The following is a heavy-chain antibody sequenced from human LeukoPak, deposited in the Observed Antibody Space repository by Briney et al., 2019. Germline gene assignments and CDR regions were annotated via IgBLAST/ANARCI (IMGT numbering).Heavy chain of an antibody. CDR1: GGSFSGYY. CDR3: ARGRRSQRRHDYAVRWYFDL. CDR2: VNHSGST. Sequence: SETLSLTCAVYGGSFSGYYWSWIRQPPGKGLEWIGEVNHSGSTNYNPSLKSRVTISVDTSKNQFSLKLSSVTAADTAMYYCARGRRSQRRHDYAVRWYFDLWGRGTLVTVSS. V-gene: IGHV4-34*01. D-gene: IGHD4-17*01. J-gene: IGHJ2*01.